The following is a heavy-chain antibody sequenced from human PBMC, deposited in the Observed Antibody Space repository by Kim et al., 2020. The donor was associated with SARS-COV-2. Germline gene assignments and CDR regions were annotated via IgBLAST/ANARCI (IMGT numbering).Heavy chain of an antibody. Sequence: SETLSLTCSVSGGSITSDYWSWSRQSPGKGLEWIGYVYNSGSRGTMNYNPSIKSRVTMSVDMSKNQFSLELPSVTPADTAVYYCARRDTLTGYYTPWGQGTLVTVSS. D-gene: IGHD3-9*01. CDR1: GGSITSDY. CDR3: ARRDTLTGYYTP. V-gene: IGHV4-59*13. CDR2: VYNSGSRGTM. J-gene: IGHJ5*02.